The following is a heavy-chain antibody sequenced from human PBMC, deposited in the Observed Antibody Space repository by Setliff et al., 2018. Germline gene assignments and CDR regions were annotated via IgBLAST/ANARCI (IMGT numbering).Heavy chain of an antibody. CDR2: MNPNSGNT. D-gene: IGHD5-18*01. CDR3: ARSKVEAAMVKHNWFDP. J-gene: IGHJ5*02. Sequence: ASVKVSCKTSGYTFTNYDINWVRQATGQGLEWMGWMNPNSGNTGYAQNFQGRVSMTRNTSISTAYMELNSLTSEDTAVYYCARSKVEAAMVKHNWFDPWGQGTLVT. V-gene: IGHV1-8*02. CDR1: GYTFTNYD.